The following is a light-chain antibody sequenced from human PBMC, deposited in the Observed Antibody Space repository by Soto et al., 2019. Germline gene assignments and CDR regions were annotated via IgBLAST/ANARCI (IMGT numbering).Light chain of an antibody. V-gene: IGLV2-8*01. Sequence: QSALTQPPSASGSPGQSVTISCIGTSSDVGAYNYVSWYQQYPGKAPKLMIYEVSKRPSGVPDRFSGSKSGKTASLTVSGLQPEDEADYYCTSYAGNNIWVFGGGTKLTVL. CDR3: TSYAGNNIWV. CDR1: SSDVGAYNY. CDR2: EVS. J-gene: IGLJ3*02.